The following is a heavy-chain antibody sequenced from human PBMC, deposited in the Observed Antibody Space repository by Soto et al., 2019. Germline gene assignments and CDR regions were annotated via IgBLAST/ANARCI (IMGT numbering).Heavy chain of an antibody. CDR2: ISGYNGNT. D-gene: IGHD2-2*01. J-gene: IGHJ6*02. CDR1: GYTFTNYG. CDR3: ERIADCSITTVSVPSRFHIRGYYYYDGLDG. V-gene: IGHV1-18*01. Sequence: QVRLVQSAAEVKKPGASVKVSCKASGYTFTNYGISWVRQAPGHVLEWMGWISGYNGNTHLAQKLQGRVTMTTDTPTDTGFSELRSLRSADTAVYYAERIADCSITTVSVPSRFHIRGYYYYDGLDGWGQGTRVAVSS.